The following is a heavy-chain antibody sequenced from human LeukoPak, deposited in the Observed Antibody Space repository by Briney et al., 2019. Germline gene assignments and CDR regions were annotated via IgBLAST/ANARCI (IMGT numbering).Heavy chain of an antibody. Sequence: PSETLSLTCAVYGGSFSGYYWSWIRQPPGKGLEWIGEINHSGSTNYNPSLKSRVTISVDTSKNQFSLKLSSVTAADTAVYYCARVNKIWECFDYWGRGTLVTVSS. CDR3: ARVNKIWECFDY. CDR1: GGSFSGYY. D-gene: IGHD3-3*01. V-gene: IGHV4-34*01. CDR2: INHSGST. J-gene: IGHJ4*02.